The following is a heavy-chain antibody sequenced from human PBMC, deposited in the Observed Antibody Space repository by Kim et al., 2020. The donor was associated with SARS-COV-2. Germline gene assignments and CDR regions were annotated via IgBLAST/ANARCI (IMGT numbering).Heavy chain of an antibody. J-gene: IGHJ5*02. CDR3: ARAGRMVRGVISWFDP. Sequence: SETLSLTCTVSGGSVSSGSYYWSWIRQPPGKGLEWIGYIYYSGSTNYNPSLKSRVTISVDTSKNQFSLKLSSVTAADTAVYYCARAGRMVRGVISWFDPWGQGTLVTVSS. CDR1: GGSVSSGSYY. CDR2: IYYSGST. D-gene: IGHD3-10*01. V-gene: IGHV4-61*01.